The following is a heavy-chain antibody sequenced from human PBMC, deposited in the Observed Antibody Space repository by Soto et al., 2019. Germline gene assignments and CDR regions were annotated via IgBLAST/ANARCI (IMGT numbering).Heavy chain of an antibody. CDR2: NSRDGFDI. V-gene: IGHV3-23*01. J-gene: IGHJ3*02. Sequence: EVQLLESGGGLIQPGVSLRLSCAASGFTFSTYAMSWVRQAPGKGLEWVSANSRDGFDIYYADSVKGRFTISRDNSKHMLFLRMNSLRTEDTAVYYCAHPRGYGVFDAYDIWGQGAMVTVSS. D-gene: IGHD4-17*01. CDR1: GFTFSTYA. CDR3: AHPRGYGVFDAYDI.